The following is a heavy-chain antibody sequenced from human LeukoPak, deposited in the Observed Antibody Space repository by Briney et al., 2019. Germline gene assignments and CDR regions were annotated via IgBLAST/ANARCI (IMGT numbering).Heavy chain of an antibody. CDR2: ISTSSLNTI. J-gene: IGHJ4*02. CDR3: ARSLSTDFDY. Sequence: GGSLRLSYAASGFTFSSFGMTWVRQAPGKGLEWVSYISTSSLNTIHYADSVKGRFTISRDNAKNSLFLQMNSLRAEDTAVYYCARSLSTDFDYWGQGSLVTVSS. D-gene: IGHD5/OR15-5a*01. CDR1: GFTFSSFG. V-gene: IGHV3-48*04.